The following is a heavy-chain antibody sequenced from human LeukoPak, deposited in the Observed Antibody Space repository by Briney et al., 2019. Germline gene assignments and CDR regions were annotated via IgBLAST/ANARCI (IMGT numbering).Heavy chain of an antibody. Sequence: SETLSLTCAVSGGSISSGGYSWSWIRQPPGKGLEWIEYIYHSGSTYYNPSLKSRVTISVDRSKNQFSLKLSSVTAAGTAVYYCARAIHQTFWFDPWGQGTLVTVSS. CDR2: IYHSGST. CDR3: ARAIHQTFWFDP. CDR1: GGSISSGGYS. J-gene: IGHJ5*02. D-gene: IGHD5-18*01. V-gene: IGHV4-30-2*01.